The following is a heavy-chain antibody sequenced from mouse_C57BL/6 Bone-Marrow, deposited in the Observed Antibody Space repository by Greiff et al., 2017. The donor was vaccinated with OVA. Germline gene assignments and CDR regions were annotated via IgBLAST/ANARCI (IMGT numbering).Heavy chain of an antibody. D-gene: IGHD2-4*01. Sequence: QVQLQQSGPGLVAPSQSLSITCTVSGFSLTSYGVHWVRQPPGKGLEWLVVIWSDGSTTYNSALKSRLSISKDNSKCHVFLKMNILQTDDTAIYYCARHCYDYGVPYAMDYWGQGTSVTVSS. V-gene: IGHV2-6-1*01. CDR1: GFSLTSYG. J-gene: IGHJ4*01. CDR2: IWSDGST. CDR3: ARHCYDYGVPYAMDY.